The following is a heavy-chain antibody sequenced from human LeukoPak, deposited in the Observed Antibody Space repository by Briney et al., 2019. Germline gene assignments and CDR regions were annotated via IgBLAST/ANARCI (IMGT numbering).Heavy chain of an antibody. J-gene: IGHJ4*02. CDR1: GGSISSGSYY. D-gene: IGHD6-6*01. V-gene: IGHV4-61*01. CDR2: IYYSGST. Sequence: SETLSLTCTVSGGSISSGSYYWSWIRQPPGKGLEWIGYIYYSGSTNYNPSLKSRVTISVDTSKNQFSLKLSSVTAADTAVYYCASASSIAARGFDYWGQGTLVTVSS. CDR3: ASASSIAARGFDY.